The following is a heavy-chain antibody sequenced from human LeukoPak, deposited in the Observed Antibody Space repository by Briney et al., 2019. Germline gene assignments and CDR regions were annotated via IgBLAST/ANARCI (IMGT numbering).Heavy chain of an antibody. Sequence: GGSLRLSCAASGFXFSDYSMSWIRQAPGKGLECVSYISSSSSPIYYADSVKGRFTISRDNAKNSLYLQMNSLRDEDTAVYYCARDPGVIPSIWGQGTLVTVSS. D-gene: IGHD3-10*01. CDR2: ISSSSSPI. J-gene: IGHJ4*02. V-gene: IGHV3-11*04. CDR1: GFXFSDYS. CDR3: ARDPGVIPSI.